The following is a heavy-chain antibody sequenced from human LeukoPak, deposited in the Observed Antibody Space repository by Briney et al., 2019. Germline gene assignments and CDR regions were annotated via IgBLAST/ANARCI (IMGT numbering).Heavy chain of an antibody. CDR3: AIEVGASFDY. V-gene: IGHV3-11*04. Sequence: KSGGSLRLSCAASGFTFSDYYMSWIRQAPGKGLEWISYISSSGDTIFYADSVKGRFTISRDNSKNTLYLQMNSLRAEDTAVYYCAIEVGASFDYWGQGTLVTVSS. CDR2: ISSSGDTI. CDR1: GFTFSDYY. D-gene: IGHD1-26*01. J-gene: IGHJ4*02.